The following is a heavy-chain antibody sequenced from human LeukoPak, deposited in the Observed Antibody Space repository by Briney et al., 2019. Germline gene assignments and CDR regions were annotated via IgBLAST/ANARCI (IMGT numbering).Heavy chain of an antibody. Sequence: SETLSLTCAVYGGSFSGYYWSWIRQPAGKGLEWIGRIYTSGSTNYNPSLKSRVTMSVDTSKNQFSLKLSSVTAADTAVYYCASAYLAYCGGDCVGYFDYWGQGTLVTVSS. CDR2: IYTSGST. J-gene: IGHJ4*02. D-gene: IGHD2-21*02. V-gene: IGHV4-59*10. CDR3: ASAYLAYCGGDCVGYFDY. CDR1: GGSFSGYY.